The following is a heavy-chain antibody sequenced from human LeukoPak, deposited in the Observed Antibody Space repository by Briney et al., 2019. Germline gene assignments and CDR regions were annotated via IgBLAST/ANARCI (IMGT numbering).Heavy chain of an antibody. CDR2: ISPNSGGT. Sequence: ASVKVSCKASGYTFTGYYMHWVRQAPGLGLEWMGWISPNSGGTNYAQKFQDRVSISRDTSSTAAYMELSRLRSDDTAVYYCARTYDFWSGLPHDYWGQGTLVTVSS. D-gene: IGHD3-3*01. J-gene: IGHJ4*02. V-gene: IGHV1-2*02. CDR1: GYTFTGYY. CDR3: ARTYDFWSGLPHDY.